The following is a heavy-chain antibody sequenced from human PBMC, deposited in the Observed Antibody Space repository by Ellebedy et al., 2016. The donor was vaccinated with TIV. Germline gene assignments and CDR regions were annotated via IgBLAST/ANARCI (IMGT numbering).Heavy chain of an antibody. D-gene: IGHD6-19*01. V-gene: IGHV4-59*01. J-gene: IGHJ4*02. CDR2: IYSSGSG. CDR3: ARSGGWYTPYDY. CDR1: GDSISGYY. Sequence: MPSETLSLTCTVSGDSISGYYWSWIRQPQGKGLEWIGYIYSSGSGEYNPSLKSRVTMSVDTSRGQFSLRLNSVTAADTAVYYCARSGGWYTPYDYWGQGTLVTVSS.